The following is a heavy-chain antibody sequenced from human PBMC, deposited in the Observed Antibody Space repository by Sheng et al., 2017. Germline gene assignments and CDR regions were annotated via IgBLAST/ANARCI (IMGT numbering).Heavy chain of an antibody. CDR3: AKEIGYSYGYGMDV. V-gene: IGHV3-23*01. CDR1: GFTFSSYA. CDR2: ISGSGGST. D-gene: IGHD5-18*01. Sequence: EVQLLESGGGLVQPGGSLRLSCAASGFTFSSYAMSWVRQAPGKGLEWVSGISGSGGSTYYADSVKGRFTISRDNSKNTLYLQMNSLRAEDTAVCYCAKEIGYSYGYGMDVWGQGTTVTVSS. J-gene: IGHJ6*02.